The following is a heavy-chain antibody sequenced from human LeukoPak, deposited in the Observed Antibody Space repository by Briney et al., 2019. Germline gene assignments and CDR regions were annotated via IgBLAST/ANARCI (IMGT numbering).Heavy chain of an antibody. CDR3: ARENWVFDY. CDR2: VYRSGST. Sequence: SETLSLTCVVSGYPISSGYHWGWIRQPPGEGLEWIGSVYRSGSTYYNPSLKSRVTISVDTSKNQISLKVRSVTAADTAVYYCARENWVFDYWGQGILVTVSS. CDR1: GYPISSGYH. J-gene: IGHJ4*02. D-gene: IGHD7-27*01. V-gene: IGHV4-38-2*02.